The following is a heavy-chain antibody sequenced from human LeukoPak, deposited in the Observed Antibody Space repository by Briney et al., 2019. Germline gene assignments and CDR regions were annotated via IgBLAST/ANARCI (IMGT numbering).Heavy chain of an antibody. CDR2: INPNSGGT. CDR1: GYTFTGYY. J-gene: IGHJ4*02. Sequence: ASVKVSCKASGYTFTGYYMHWVRQAPGQGREWMGWINPNSGGTNYAQKFQGRVTMTRDTSISTAYMELSRLRSDDTAVYYCARIRYSYGYVLDYWGQGTLVTVSS. V-gene: IGHV1-2*02. D-gene: IGHD5-18*01. CDR3: ARIRYSYGYVLDY.